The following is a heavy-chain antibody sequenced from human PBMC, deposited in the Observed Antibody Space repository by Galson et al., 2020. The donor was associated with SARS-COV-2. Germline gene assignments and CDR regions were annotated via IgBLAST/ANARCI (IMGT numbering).Heavy chain of an antibody. D-gene: IGHD6-6*01. CDR2: IDPSDSYT. J-gene: IGHJ5*02. CDR1: GYSFTSYW. V-gene: IGHV5-10-1*01. Sequence: KIGESLKISCKGSGYSFTSYWISWVRQMPGKGLEWMGRIDPSDSYTNYSPSFQGHVTISADKSISTAYLQWSSLKASDTAMYYCARLGSKGGIAAPNWFDPWGQGTLVTVSS. CDR3: ARLGSKGGIAAPNWFDP.